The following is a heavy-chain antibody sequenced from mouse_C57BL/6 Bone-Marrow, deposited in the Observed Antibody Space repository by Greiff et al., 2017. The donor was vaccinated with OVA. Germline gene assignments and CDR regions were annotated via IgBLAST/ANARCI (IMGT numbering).Heavy chain of an antibody. CDR1: GYTFTSYW. CDR2: IHPNSGST. D-gene: IGHD2-4*01. J-gene: IGHJ4*01. Sequence: VQRVESGAELVKPGASVKLSCKASGYTFTSYWMHWVKQRPGQGLEWIGMIHPNSGSTNYNEKFKSKATLTVDKSSSTAYMQLSSLTSEDSAVYYCARGLRRKGGYAMDYWGQGTSVTVSS. CDR3: ARGLRRKGGYAMDY. V-gene: IGHV1-64*01.